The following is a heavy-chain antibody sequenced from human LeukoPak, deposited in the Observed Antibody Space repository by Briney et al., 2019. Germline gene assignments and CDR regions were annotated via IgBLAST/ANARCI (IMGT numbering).Heavy chain of an antibody. J-gene: IGHJ4*02. CDR2: IYTSGST. V-gene: IGHV4-61*02. D-gene: IGHD3-16*01. CDR3: ARYDGGFDY. CDR1: GGSISSGSYY. Sequence: PSETLSLTCTVSGGSISSGSYYWSWIRQPAGKGLEWIGRIYTSGSTNYNPSLKSRVTISVDTSKNQFSLKLSSVTAADTAVYYCARYDGGFDYWGQGTLVTVSS.